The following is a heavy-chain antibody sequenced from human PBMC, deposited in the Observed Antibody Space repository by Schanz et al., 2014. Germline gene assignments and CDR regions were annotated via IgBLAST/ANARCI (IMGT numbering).Heavy chain of an antibody. V-gene: IGHV3-23*01. J-gene: IGHJ4*02. CDR2: IVGGGGRT. CDR3: ARDGDFDY. Sequence: EVQLLESGGGLVQPGGSLRLSCAASGFTFSSYAMTWVRQAPGKGLEWVSSIVGGGGRTYYADSVKGRFTISRDNSKNTLFLQMSSLRAEDTAVYYCARDGDFDYWGQGTLVTVSS. CDR1: GFTFSSYA.